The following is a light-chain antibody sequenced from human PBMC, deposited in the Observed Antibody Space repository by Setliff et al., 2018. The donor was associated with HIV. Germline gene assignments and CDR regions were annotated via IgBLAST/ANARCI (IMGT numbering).Light chain of an antibody. CDR1: SSNIGAGYD. J-gene: IGLJ1*01. V-gene: IGLV1-40*01. CDR3: QSYDSMLSGYV. CDR2: GNR. Sequence: QSALAQPPSVSGAPGQRVTISCTGSSSNIGAGYDVHWYQQLPGTAPKLLIYGNRNWPSGVPDRFSGSKSGTSASLAITGLQADDEADYYCQSYDSMLSGYVFGTGTKVTVL.